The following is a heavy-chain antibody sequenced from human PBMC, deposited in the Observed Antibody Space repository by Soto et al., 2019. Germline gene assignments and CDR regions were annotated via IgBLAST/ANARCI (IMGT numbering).Heavy chain of an antibody. Sequence: QLQLQESGPGLVKPAETLSLKCAVSGGSVSSGNYFWGWIRQPPGKGLEWIGNIYYNGDTYYSPSLKSRLTMSVDTAQNQFSLRLTSVTAADTAVYYCARRIIDNWNQGHAFDFWCQGTLVTVSS. CDR1: GGSVSSGNYF. J-gene: IGHJ3*01. CDR3: ARRIIDNWNQGHAFDF. D-gene: IGHD1-20*01. CDR2: IYYNGDT. V-gene: IGHV4-39*01.